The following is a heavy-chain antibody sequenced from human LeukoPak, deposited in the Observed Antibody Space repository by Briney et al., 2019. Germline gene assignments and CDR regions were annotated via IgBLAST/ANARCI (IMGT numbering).Heavy chain of an antibody. D-gene: IGHD3-22*01. J-gene: IGHJ4*02. V-gene: IGHV3-23*01. CDR3: AKEGALSYDSSGPQDY. CDR1: GFTFSSYA. Sequence: GGSLRLSCAASGFTFSSYAMSWVRQAPGKGLEWVSAISGSGGSTYYADSVKGRFTISRDNSKNTLYLQMNSLRAEDTAVYYCAKEGALSYDSSGPQDYWGQGTLVTVSS. CDR2: ISGSGGST.